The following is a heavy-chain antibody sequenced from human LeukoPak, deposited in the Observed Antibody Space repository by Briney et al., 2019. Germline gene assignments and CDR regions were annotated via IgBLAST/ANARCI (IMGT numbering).Heavy chain of an antibody. V-gene: IGHV1-18*01. Sequence: ASVKVSCKASGYTFTSYGIRWVRQAPGQGLEWMGWISAYNGNTNYAQKLQGRVAMTTDTSTSTAYMELRSLRSDDTAVYYCARVNESGYDLPRFDYWGQGTLVTVSS. CDR1: GYTFTSYG. CDR3: ARVNESGYDLPRFDY. CDR2: ISAYNGNT. D-gene: IGHD5-12*01. J-gene: IGHJ4*02.